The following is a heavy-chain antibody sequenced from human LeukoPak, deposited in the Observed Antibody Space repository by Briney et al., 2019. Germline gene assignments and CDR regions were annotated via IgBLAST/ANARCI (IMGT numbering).Heavy chain of an antibody. D-gene: IGHD5-24*01. J-gene: IGHJ2*01. Sequence: ASVKVSCKASDYTFSNYGITWVRQAPGQGLEWMGWISAYTGNTTYAQQFQGRVTMTTDTTSSTAYMELRSLRADDTAVYYCARPRDGQGNWYFDLWGRGTLVTVSS. CDR3: ARPRDGQGNWYFDL. CDR2: ISAYTGNT. CDR1: DYTFSNYG. V-gene: IGHV1-18*01.